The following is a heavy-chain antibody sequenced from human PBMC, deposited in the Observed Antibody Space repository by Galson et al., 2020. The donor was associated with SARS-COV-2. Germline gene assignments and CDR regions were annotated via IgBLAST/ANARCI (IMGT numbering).Heavy chain of an antibody. D-gene: IGHD3-22*01. CDR3: ARDLPYDSSGYLDN. CDR2: ISRDGTTT. J-gene: IGHJ4*02. V-gene: IGHV3-64*01. CDR1: GFTFNHYV. Sequence: GGSLRLSCAASGFTFNHYVIHWVRQAPGKGLEYVSAISRDGTTTNYAKSVKGRFIISRDNSKNTLYLQMRSLRAEDMAVYYCARDLPYDSSGYLDNWGQGTLVTVSS.